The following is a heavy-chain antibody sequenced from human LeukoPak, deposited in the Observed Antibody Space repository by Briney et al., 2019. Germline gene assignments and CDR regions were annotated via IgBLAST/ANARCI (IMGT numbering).Heavy chain of an antibody. Sequence: ASVKVSCKASEYTFASYYMYWVRQAPGQGLEWMGIINPSGGSTSYAQKFQGRVTMTRDTSTYTVYMELSSLRSEDTAVYYCARGGGGVAGQLSPDYWGQGTLVTVSP. J-gene: IGHJ4*02. CDR2: INPSGGST. CDR3: ARGGGGVAGQLSPDY. CDR1: EYTFASYY. D-gene: IGHD6-19*01. V-gene: IGHV1-46*01.